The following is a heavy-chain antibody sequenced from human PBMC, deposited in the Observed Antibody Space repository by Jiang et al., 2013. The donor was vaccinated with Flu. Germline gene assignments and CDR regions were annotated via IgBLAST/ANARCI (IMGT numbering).Heavy chain of an antibody. Sequence: SGSTIYYADSVKGRFTISRDNAKNSLYLQMNSLRAEDTAVYYCASQSTYKRYYYYYYGMDVWGQGTTVTVSS. D-gene: IGHD3-10*01. CDR3: ASQSTYKRYYYYYYGMDV. J-gene: IGHJ6*02. CDR2: SGSTI. V-gene: IGHV3-11*01.